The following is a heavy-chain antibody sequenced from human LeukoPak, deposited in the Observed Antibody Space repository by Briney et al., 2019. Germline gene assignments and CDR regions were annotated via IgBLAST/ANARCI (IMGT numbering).Heavy chain of an antibody. J-gene: IGHJ2*01. V-gene: IGHV3-23*01. CDR2: IGAGRDT. Sequence: GGSLRLSCAASGFTFSSYAMSWVRQAPGKGLEWVSTIGAGRDTHYADSVKGRFTISRDNSKNTLYLQLNSLRAEDTAVYYCARNWGNLYFDLWGRGTLVTVSS. CDR3: ARNWGNLYFDL. CDR1: GFTFSSYA. D-gene: IGHD3-16*01.